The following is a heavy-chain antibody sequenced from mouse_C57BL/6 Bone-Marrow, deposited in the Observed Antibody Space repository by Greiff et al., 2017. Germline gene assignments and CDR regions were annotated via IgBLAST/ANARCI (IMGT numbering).Heavy chain of an antibody. CDR3: ARNPGLDSSGYFYAMDY. CDR1: GYTFTSYD. D-gene: IGHD3-2*02. Sequence: VKLMESGPELVKPGASVKLSCKASGYTFTSYDINWVKQRPGQGLEWIGWIYPRDGSTKYNEKFKGKATLTVDTSSSTAYMELHSLTSEDSAVYFCARNPGLDSSGYFYAMDYWGQGTSVTVSS. CDR2: IYPRDGST. J-gene: IGHJ4*01. V-gene: IGHV1-85*01.